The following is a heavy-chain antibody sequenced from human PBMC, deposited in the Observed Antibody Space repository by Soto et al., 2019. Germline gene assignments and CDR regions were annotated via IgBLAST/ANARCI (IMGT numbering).Heavy chain of an antibody. CDR3: ARDLGSDNDY. J-gene: IGHJ4*02. D-gene: IGHD2-21*02. CDR1: GYSIRSGYF. Sequence: SETLSLTCAVSGYSIRSGYFWGWIRQPPGKGLEWIGSMYHSGITYYNLSLKSRVTISVDTSKNQLSLKLSSATAADTAVYYCARDLGSDNDYWGQGTLVTVSS. CDR2: MYHSGIT. V-gene: IGHV4-38-2*02.